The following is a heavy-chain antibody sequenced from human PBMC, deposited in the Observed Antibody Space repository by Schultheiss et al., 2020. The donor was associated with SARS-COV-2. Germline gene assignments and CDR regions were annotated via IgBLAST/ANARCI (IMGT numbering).Heavy chain of an antibody. CDR2: ITHSGSI. V-gene: IGHV4-34*01. CDR3: ARRLAECSSTTCQDTWFDP. CDR1: GGSFSGYY. D-gene: IGHD2-2*01. Sequence: SETLSLTCAVYGGSFSGYYWTWLRQPPGKGLEWIGEITHSGSIKYNPSLKSRVTMSVDTSKNQFSLKLTSVTAADTAVYYCARRLAECSSTTCQDTWFDPWGQGTLVTVSS. J-gene: IGHJ5*02.